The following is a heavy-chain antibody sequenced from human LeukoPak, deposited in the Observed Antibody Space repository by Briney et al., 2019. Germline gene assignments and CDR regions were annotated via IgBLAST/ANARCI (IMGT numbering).Heavy chain of an antibody. V-gene: IGHV1-2*02. CDR1: GYTFTGYY. CDR2: INPNSGGT. J-gene: IGHJ6*03. D-gene: IGHD1-26*01. CDR3: ARGPPIGGSHLYYYSYRDV. Sequence: ASVKVSCKASGYTFTGYYMHWVRQAPGQGLEWMGWINPNSGGTNYAQKFQGRVTMTRDTSISTAYMELSRLRSDDTAVYYCARGPPIGGSHLYYYSYRDVWGKGTTVTISS.